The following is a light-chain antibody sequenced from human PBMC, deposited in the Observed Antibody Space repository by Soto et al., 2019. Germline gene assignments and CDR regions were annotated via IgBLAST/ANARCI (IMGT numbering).Light chain of an antibody. CDR2: NTN. CDR3: VLYMSSGTWV. CDR1: SGSVSTSYY. V-gene: IGLV8-61*01. Sequence: QAVVTQEPSFSVSPGRTVTLTCGLSSGSVSTSYYPSWYQQTPGQAPRTLIYNTNTRSSGVPDRFSGSILGTKAALTITGAQADDESDYYCVLYMSSGTWVFGGGTKVTVL. J-gene: IGLJ3*02.